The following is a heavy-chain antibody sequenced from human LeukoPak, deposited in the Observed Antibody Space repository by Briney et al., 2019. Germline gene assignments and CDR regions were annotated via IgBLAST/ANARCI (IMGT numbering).Heavy chain of an antibody. V-gene: IGHV4-4*02. CDR3: ATSLYGDYGYYYFDY. D-gene: IGHD4-17*01. J-gene: IGHJ4*02. CDR1: GASITSNHS. CDR2: IYHGGAT. Sequence: PSQTLSLTCAVSGASITSNHSWSWARQAPGXGLGWXGEIYHGGATTYNPSLKSRVTMSVAKSTNEFSLSLRSVTAADTAVYYCATSLYGDYGYYYFDYWGPGTLVTVSS.